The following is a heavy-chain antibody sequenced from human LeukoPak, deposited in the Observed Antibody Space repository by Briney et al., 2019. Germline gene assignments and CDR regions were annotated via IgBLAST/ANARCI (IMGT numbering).Heavy chain of an antibody. J-gene: IGHJ5*02. CDR2: IKEDGSAK. V-gene: IGHV3-7*01. D-gene: IGHD1-14*01. CDR3: ARDKAYNSFDL. CDR1: GFTFSTSW. Sequence: PGGSLRLSCAASGFTFSTSWMTWVRQAPGKGLEWVANIKEDGSAKNYVDFVKGRFTIFRDNAKNALYLQMNSLRVEDTAVYYCARDKAYNSFDLWGQGTLVIVSS.